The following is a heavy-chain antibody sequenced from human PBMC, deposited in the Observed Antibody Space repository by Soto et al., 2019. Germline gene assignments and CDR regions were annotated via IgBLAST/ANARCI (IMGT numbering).Heavy chain of an antibody. CDR3: AKDGSTLVVALYYFDY. Sequence: GGSLRLSCAASGFTFSSYGMHWVRQAPGKGLEWVAVISYDGSNKYYADSVKGRFTISRDNSKNTLYLQMNSLRAEDTAVYYCAKDGSTLVVALYYFDYWGQGTLVTVSS. V-gene: IGHV3-30*18. J-gene: IGHJ4*02. CDR1: GFTFSSYG. D-gene: IGHD3-22*01. CDR2: ISYDGSNK.